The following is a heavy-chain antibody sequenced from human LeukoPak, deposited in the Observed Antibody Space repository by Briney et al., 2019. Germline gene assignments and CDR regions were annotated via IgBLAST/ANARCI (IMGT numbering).Heavy chain of an antibody. CDR2: MNPHSGKT. CDR1: GYPFNNYD. J-gene: IGHJ5*02. V-gene: IGHV1-8*01. Sequence: ASVKVSCKASGYPFNNYDINWVRQATGQGLEWMGWMNPHSGKTGYAQNFQGRVTMTRDTSISTAYMELSSLRSEDTAVYYCARLSSHYGDYKVDPWGQGTLVTDSS. CDR3: ARLSSHYGDYKVDP. D-gene: IGHD4-17*01.